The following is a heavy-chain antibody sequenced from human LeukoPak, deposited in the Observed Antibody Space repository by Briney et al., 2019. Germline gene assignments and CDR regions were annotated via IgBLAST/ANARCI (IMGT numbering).Heavy chain of an antibody. CDR3: ARDAFDHYDSSAYYPDAFDK. D-gene: IGHD3-22*01. J-gene: IGHJ3*02. V-gene: IGHV1-2*02. CDR1: GYTFAAYY. CDR2: ISPNNAAT. Sequence: ASVKVSCKASGYTFAAYYVHWVRQAPGQGLEWMGWISPNNAATVYAQKFQGRVTMTRDTSITTVYMELSSLRSDDTAVYFCARDAFDHYDSSAYYPDAFDKWGQGTMVTVPS.